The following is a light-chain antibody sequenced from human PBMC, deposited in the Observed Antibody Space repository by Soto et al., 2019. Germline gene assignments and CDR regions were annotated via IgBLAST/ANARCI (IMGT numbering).Light chain of an antibody. CDR1: QSIRSHY. V-gene: IGKV3-20*01. CDR3: QQYGSSVT. CDR2: GAH. Sequence: EIVLTQSPGNLSLSPGERATLSCRASQSIRSHYLAWYQQKPGQAPRLLISGAHNRAPGIPDRFSGSESGTDITLRISRLEPEDFAVYYCQQYGSSVTFGQGTKVEIK. J-gene: IGKJ1*01.